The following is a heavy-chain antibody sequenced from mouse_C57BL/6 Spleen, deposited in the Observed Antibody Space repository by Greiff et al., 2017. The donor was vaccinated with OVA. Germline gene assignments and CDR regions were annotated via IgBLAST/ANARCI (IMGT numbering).Heavy chain of an antibody. V-gene: IGHV1-64*01. J-gene: IGHJ4*01. CDR1: GYTFTSYW. D-gene: IGHD2-1*01. CDR3: AREDDNYVDNYAMDH. Sequence: QVPLQQPGSELVKPGASVKLSCKASGYTFTSYWMHWVKQRPRQGFEWIGMLHPHSDSTNHNVKFKSKATLTVDKASSTAYMQSSSLTSEDTAVYDGAREDDNYVDNYAMDHWGQGTSVTVSA. CDR2: LHPHSDST.